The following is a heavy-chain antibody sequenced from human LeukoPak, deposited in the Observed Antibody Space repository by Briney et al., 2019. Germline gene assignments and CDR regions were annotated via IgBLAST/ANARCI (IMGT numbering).Heavy chain of an antibody. V-gene: IGHV1-69*06. CDR3: GRHTSMGVPLDILEKWFDT. D-gene: IGHD2/OR15-2a*01. Sequence: ASVKVSCKASGGTFSSYAISWVRQAPGQGLEWMGGIIPIFGTANYAQKFQGRVTMTADTSTSTAYMELRSLRSDDTAVYYCGRHTSMGVPLDILEKWFDTWGQGTLVTVSS. J-gene: IGHJ5*02. CDR2: IIPIFGTA. CDR1: GGTFSSYA.